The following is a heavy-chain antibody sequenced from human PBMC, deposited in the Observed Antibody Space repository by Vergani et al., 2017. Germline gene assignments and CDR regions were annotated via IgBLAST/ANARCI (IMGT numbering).Heavy chain of an antibody. CDR3: ARHSANDYGDDYYYYGMDV. D-gene: IGHD4-17*01. V-gene: IGHV4-4*02. CDR2: IYHSGST. J-gene: IGHJ6*02. CDR1: GGSISSSKW. Sequence: QVQLQESGPGLVKPSGTLSLTCAVSGGSISSSKWWSWVRQPPGKGLGWIGEIYHSGSTNYNPSLKSRVTISVDTSKNQFSLKLSSVTAADTAVYYCARHSANDYGDDYYYYGMDVWGQGTTVTVSS.